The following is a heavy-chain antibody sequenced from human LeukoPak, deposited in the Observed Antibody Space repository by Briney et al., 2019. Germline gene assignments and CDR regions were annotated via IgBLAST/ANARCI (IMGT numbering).Heavy chain of an antibody. CDR3: ARVIGSGGSRYFDY. D-gene: IGHD6-19*01. CDR2: IYYSGGT. Sequence: SETLSLTCTVSGGSISSYHWSWIRQPPGKGLEWIGYIYYSGGTNYNPSLQSRVTISVDTSKNQVSLNLSSVTAADTAVYYCARVIGSGGSRYFDYWGQGTLVTVSS. V-gene: IGHV4-59*01. CDR1: GGSISSYH. J-gene: IGHJ4*02.